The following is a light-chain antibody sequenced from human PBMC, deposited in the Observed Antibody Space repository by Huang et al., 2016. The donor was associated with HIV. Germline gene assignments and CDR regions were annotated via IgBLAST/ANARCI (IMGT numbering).Light chain of an antibody. CDR2: AAS. CDR3: QKYHSAPFT. V-gene: IGKV1-27*01. J-gene: IGKJ3*01. CDR1: QGIAKY. Sequence: DIQMTQSPSSLSASVGDRVTITCRASQGIAKYLAWYQQKPGKVPKLLIYAASTFQSGVPSRVSGSGSGTDFTLTISSLQPEDVATYYCQKYHSAPFTFGPGTKVDIK.